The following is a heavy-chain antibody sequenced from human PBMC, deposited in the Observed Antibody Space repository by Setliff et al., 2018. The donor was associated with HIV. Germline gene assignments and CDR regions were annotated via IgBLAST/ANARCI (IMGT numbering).Heavy chain of an antibody. Sequence: KPSETLSLTCAVSGYYISGGYYWCWIRQSPGKGLEWIGCIFNSGQTYYNPSLNSRIAISMDTSENQISLRLTSVTAADTALYFCARAPPGIQLLTTTNGPYYFDFWGQGLLVTVSS. CDR2: IFNSGQT. V-gene: IGHV4-38-2*01. CDR1: GYYISGGYY. CDR3: ARAPPGIQLLTTTNGPYYFDF. D-gene: IGHD1-1*01. J-gene: IGHJ4*02.